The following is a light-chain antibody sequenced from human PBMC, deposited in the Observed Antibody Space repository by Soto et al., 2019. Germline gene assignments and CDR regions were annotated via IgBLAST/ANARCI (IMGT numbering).Light chain of an antibody. J-gene: IGKJ1*01. CDR2: SVS. Sequence: EIVMTQPPATLSVSPGEGATLSCRASQSVSTNLAWSQQKPGQAPRLLIYSVSTRATVIPARFSGSGSGTEFTLTISSLPSEDFAVYYCQQYNNWWTFGQGTKVEIK. CDR1: QSVSTN. V-gene: IGKV3-15*01. CDR3: QQYNNWWT.